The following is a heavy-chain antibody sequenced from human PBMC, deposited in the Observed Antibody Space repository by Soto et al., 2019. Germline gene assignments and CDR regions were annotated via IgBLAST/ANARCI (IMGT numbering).Heavy chain of an antibody. CDR1: GFTYSSYA. D-gene: IGHD3-22*01. Sequence: QVQLVESGGGVVQPGRSLRLSCAASGFTYSSYAMHWVLPAPGKGLERVPVMSYDGSNKYYADSVKGRFTISRDNSKNTLYLQRNSLRAEDTAGYYCASLRADYYNSSGQFAYWGQGTLVTVSS. J-gene: IGHJ4*02. CDR2: MSYDGSNK. CDR3: ASLRADYYNSSGQFAY. V-gene: IGHV3-30*14.